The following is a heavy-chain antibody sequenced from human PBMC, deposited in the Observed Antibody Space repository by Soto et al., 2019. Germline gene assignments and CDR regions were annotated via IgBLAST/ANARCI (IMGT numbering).Heavy chain of an antibody. CDR1: AYSFTNYG. J-gene: IGHJ6*03. Sequence: QDQLVQSGVEVKKPGASVKVSCRASAYSFTNYGITWVRQAPGQGFEWMGWISAYNGNTNYAQKFQVRVTMTTDAPTSTAYLELRSLRSDDTAVYYCARDRGVAPPVAGNTHYYYYMDVWGKGTTVTVSS. V-gene: IGHV1-18*01. D-gene: IGHD6-19*01. CDR3: ARDRGVAPPVAGNTHYYYYMDV. CDR2: ISAYNGNT.